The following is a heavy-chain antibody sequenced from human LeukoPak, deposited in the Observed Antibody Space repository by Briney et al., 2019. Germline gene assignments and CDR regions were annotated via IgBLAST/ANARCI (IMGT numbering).Heavy chain of an antibody. CDR2: INTDCSST. CDR3: ARGYSSSYRIDY. V-gene: IGHV3-74*01. CDR1: GFTFSNYW. D-gene: IGHD6-6*01. J-gene: IGHJ4*02. Sequence: PGGSLRLSCAASGFTFSNYWMHWVRQAPGKGLVWVSRINTDCSSTTYADSVKGRFTISRDNAKNTLYLQMNSLSAEDTAVYYCARGYSSSYRIDYWGQGTLATVSS.